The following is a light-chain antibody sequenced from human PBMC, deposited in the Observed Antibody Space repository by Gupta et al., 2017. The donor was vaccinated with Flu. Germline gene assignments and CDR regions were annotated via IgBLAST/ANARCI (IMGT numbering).Light chain of an antibody. Sequence: ELVLTQSPGTLSLSPGERATLSCRASQSVSSSYLAWYQQKPGQAPRLRIYGASSRATGIPDRFSGSGSGTDFTLTISRLEPEDFAVYYCQQYGSSGTFGQGSKVEIK. CDR3: QQYGSSGT. V-gene: IGKV3-20*01. J-gene: IGKJ1*01. CDR1: QSVSSSY. CDR2: GAS.